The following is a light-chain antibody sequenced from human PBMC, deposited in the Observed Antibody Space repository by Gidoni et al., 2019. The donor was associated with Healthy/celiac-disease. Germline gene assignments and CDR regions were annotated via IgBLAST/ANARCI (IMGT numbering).Light chain of an antibody. CDR3: QQYGSSRYT. CDR1: QSVSSSY. CDR2: GAS. V-gene: IGKV3-20*01. Sequence: EIILTHSPVTLSLSPGERATLSCRASQSVSSSYLAWYQQKPGQAPRLLIYGASSRATGIPDRLSGSVSGTDFTLTISRLEPEDFAVYYCQQYGSSRYTFGQGTKLEIK. J-gene: IGKJ2*01.